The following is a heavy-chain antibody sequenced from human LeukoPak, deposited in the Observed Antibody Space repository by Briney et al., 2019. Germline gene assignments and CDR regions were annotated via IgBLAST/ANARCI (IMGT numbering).Heavy chain of an antibody. CDR3: ARANWNDEGSDY. CDR2: IRYDGSNK. Sequence: GGSLRLSCAASGFTFSSYGMHWVRQAPGKGLEWVAFIRYDGSNKYYADSVKGRFTISRDNSKNTLYLQMNSLRAEDTAVYYCARANWNDEGSDYWGQGTLVTVSS. D-gene: IGHD1-20*01. CDR1: GFTFSSYG. V-gene: IGHV3-30*02. J-gene: IGHJ4*02.